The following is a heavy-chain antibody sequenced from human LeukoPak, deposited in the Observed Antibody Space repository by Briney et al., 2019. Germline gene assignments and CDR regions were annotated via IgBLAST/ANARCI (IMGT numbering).Heavy chain of an antibody. CDR3: ARRRDFIDY. J-gene: IGHJ4*02. CDR1: GFTLSDYY. Sequence: TGGSLRLSCAASGFTLSDYYMSWIRQAPGKGLEWVSYSSSSGSTIYYADSVKGRFAISRDNAKNSLYLQMNSLRAEDTAVYYCARRRDFIDYWGQGTLVTVSS. D-gene: IGHD3/OR15-3a*01. V-gene: IGHV3-11*01. CDR2: SSSSGSTI.